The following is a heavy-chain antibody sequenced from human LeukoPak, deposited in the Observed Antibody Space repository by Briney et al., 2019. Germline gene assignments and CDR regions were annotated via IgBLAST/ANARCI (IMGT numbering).Heavy chain of an antibody. Sequence: GGSLRLSCTASGFTFDYYTMHWVRQVPGKGLDWVSLITRDGGYTFYAGSVQGRFTISRDNSNNLVFLQMNSLTPEDTALYFCANEADRVIQNWGQGTPVTVSS. CDR1: GFTFDYYT. V-gene: IGHV3-43*01. J-gene: IGHJ1*01. CDR2: ITRDGGYT. CDR3: ANEADRVIQN.